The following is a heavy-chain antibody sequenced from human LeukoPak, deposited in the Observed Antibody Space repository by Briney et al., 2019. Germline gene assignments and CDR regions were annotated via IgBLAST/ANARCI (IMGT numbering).Heavy chain of an antibody. Sequence: ASVTVSCKASGYTFTNYYMHWVRQAPGQGLEWMGWLNPKTGVTDYAQKFQGRVTLSRDTSISTVYMELSRLRSDDTALYYCATVHMTTVTNDVRDACDMWGQGTMVTVSS. CDR3: ATVHMTTVTNDVRDACDM. V-gene: IGHV1-2*02. CDR1: GYTFTNYY. CDR2: LNPKTGVT. D-gene: IGHD4-17*01. J-gene: IGHJ3*02.